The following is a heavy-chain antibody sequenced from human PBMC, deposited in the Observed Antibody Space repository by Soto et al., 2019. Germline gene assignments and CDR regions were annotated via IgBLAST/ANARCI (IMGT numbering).Heavy chain of an antibody. J-gene: IGHJ3*02. CDR2: TYYMSKWYN. CDR3: ARESNHIQLTGYYPRAFDS. Sequence: SQALSLTCAIPGDSVSSNSAAWNWIRQSPSRGLEWLGRTYYMSKWYNDYAVSLKSRITINPDTSKNQFSLQLNSVTPEDTAVYYCARESNHIQLTGYYPRAFDSWGQGTMVTVS. D-gene: IGHD3-9*01. CDR1: GDSVSSNSAA. V-gene: IGHV6-1*01.